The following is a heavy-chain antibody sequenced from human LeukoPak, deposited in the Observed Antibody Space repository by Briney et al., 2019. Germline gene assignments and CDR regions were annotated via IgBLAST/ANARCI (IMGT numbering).Heavy chain of an antibody. CDR1: GGSISSGSYY. V-gene: IGHV4-61*02. J-gene: IGHJ4*02. CDR3: ASTVVKGVGFDY. D-gene: IGHD4-23*01. Sequence: PSETLSLTCTVSGGSISSGSYYWSWIRQPAGKGLEWIGRIYTSGSTNYNPSLKSRVTISVDTSKNQSSLKLSSVTAADTAVYYCASTVVKGVGFDYWGQGTLVTVSS. CDR2: IYTSGST.